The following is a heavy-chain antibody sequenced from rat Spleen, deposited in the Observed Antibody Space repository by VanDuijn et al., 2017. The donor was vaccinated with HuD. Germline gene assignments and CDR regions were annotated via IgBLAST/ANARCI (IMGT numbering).Heavy chain of an antibody. CDR1: GFTFSNYG. D-gene: IGHD2-1*01. V-gene: IGHV5S13*01. CDR2: INSDGGGT. J-gene: IGHJ2*01. Sequence: EVQLVESGGGSVQPGRSMKLSCVASGFTFSNYGMAWVRQAPKKGLEWVTYINSDGGGTYYRDSVKGRFTISRDDAKNTLYLQTDSLRSEDTATYYCAKGEAGAYLGYFDFWGQGVMVTVSA. CDR3: AKGEAGAYLGYFDF.